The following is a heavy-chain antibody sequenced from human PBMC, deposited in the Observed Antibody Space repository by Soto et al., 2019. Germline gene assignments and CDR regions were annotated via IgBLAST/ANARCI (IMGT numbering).Heavy chain of an antibody. J-gene: IGHJ5*01. Sequence: GWSLRLSCAASGFNLKNYGMHWVRQVPGKGLQWVAFISSEGSEIDYEESVRGRFTISRDNSKSRLYLQMTSLRLDDTAVYYCAKSLDPVRGVPSLTLGDSWGQGTLVTVSS. CDR1: GFNLKNYG. CDR2: ISSEGSEI. CDR3: AKSLDPVRGVPSLTLGDS. D-gene: IGHD2-8*02. V-gene: IGHV3-30*18.